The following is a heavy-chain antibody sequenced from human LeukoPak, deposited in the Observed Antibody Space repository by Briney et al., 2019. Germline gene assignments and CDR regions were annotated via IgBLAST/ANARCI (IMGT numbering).Heavy chain of an antibody. Sequence: SETLSLTCAVYGGSFSGYYWSWIRQPPGKGLEWIGEINHSGSTNYNPSLKSGVTISVDTSKNQFSLKLSSVTAADTAAYYCARGGRIRRGMDVWGKGTTVTVSS. J-gene: IGHJ6*04. CDR2: INHSGST. D-gene: IGHD2-15*01. CDR3: ARGGRIRRGMDV. CDR1: GGSFSGYY. V-gene: IGHV4-34*01.